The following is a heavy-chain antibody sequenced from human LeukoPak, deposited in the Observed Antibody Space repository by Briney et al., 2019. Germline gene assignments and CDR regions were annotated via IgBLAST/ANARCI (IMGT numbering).Heavy chain of an antibody. CDR3: ARDKYGSGSIDY. CDR1: GYAISGGYY. Sequence: SDTLSLTCTVSGYAISGGYYWGWIRQPAGKGLEWIGRIYTSGSTNYNPSPKSRVTMSVDTSKNQFSLKLSSVTAADTAVYYCARDKYGSGSIDYWGQGTLVTVSS. D-gene: IGHD3-10*01. V-gene: IGHV4-4*07. J-gene: IGHJ4*02. CDR2: IYTSGST.